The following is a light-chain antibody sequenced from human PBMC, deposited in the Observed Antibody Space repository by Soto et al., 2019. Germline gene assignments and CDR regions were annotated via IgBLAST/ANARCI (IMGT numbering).Light chain of an antibody. V-gene: IGKV1-5*03. CDR2: KAS. Sequence: DIQMTQSPSTLSASVGDRVTITCRASQSLSSWLAWYQQNPGEAPKLLIYKASILESGVPSRFSGSGSGTEFTLTISSLQPDDFATYYCQRYNWYPYSFGQGTKLEIK. J-gene: IGKJ2*03. CDR1: QSLSSW. CDR3: QRYNWYPYS.